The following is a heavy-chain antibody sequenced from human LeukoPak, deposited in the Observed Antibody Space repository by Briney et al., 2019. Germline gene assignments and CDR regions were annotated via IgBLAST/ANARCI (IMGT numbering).Heavy chain of an antibody. CDR2: IYTSGST. D-gene: IGHD4-23*01. Sequence: PSETLSLTCTVSGGSISSYYWSWIRQPAGKGLEWIGRIYTSGSTNYNPSLKSRVTMSVDTSKNQFSLKLSSVTAADTAVYYCARLDDYGGNAGSPYWYFDLWGRGTLVTVSS. V-gene: IGHV4-4*07. CDR3: ARLDDYGGNAGSPYWYFDL. J-gene: IGHJ2*01. CDR1: GGSISSYY.